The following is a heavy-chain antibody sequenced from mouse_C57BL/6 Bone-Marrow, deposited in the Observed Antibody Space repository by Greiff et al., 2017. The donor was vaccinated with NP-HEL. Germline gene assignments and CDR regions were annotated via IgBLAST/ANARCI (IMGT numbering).Heavy chain of an antibody. Sequence: LKQPGAELVKPGASVKLSCKASGYTFTSYWMQWVKQRPGQGLEWIGEIDPSDSYTNYNQKFKGKATLTVDTSSSTAYMQLSSLTSEDSAVYYCARSGWLHLYYFDYWGQGTTLTVSS. CDR3: ARSGWLHLYYFDY. CDR1: GYTFTSYW. D-gene: IGHD2-3*01. V-gene: IGHV1-50*01. J-gene: IGHJ2*01. CDR2: IDPSDSYT.